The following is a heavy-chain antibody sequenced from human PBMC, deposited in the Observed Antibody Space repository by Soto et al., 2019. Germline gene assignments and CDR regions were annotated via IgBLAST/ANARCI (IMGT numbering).Heavy chain of an antibody. CDR1: GGTFYTYT. D-gene: IGHD5-18*01. Sequence: SVKVSCKASGGTFYTYTFSWVRQAPGQGLEWMGSITPIYPTTNYAEKFQGRLTVTADGSTNTAYMELSSLTSEDTAVYYCARIPRYSFPTSDDLDSWGQGTLVTVSS. CDR3: ARIPRYSFPTSDDLDS. J-gene: IGHJ4*02. V-gene: IGHV1-69*13. CDR2: ITPIYPTT.